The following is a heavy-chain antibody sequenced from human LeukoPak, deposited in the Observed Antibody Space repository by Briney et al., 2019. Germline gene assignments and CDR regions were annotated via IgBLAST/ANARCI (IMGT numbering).Heavy chain of an antibody. CDR1: GYSFSTHW. CDR2: IYPDDSDT. V-gene: IGHV5-51*01. CDR3: ARNSGGAFDI. Sequence: PGESLKISCKGSGYSFSTHWIGWVRQMPGQGLELMGIIYPDDSDTRYSPSFQGQVIISADKSISTAYLQWSSLKASDTAMYYCARNSGGAFDIWGQGTMVTVSS. D-gene: IGHD2-15*01. J-gene: IGHJ3*02.